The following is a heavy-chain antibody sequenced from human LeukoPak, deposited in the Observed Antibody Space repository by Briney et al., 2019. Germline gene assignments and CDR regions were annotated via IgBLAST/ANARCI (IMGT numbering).Heavy chain of an antibody. CDR3: ARLISKGHPPYFYYMDV. J-gene: IGHJ6*03. D-gene: IGHD2-2*01. CDR2: IIPMFGTV. Sequence: ASVKVSCKASGDTLSSHGFSWVLQAPGQGLEWMGGIIPMFGTVNYAQNFQGRVTITSDESTSTAYMDLSSLRSEDTAVYYCARLISKGHPPYFYYMDVGGKGTTVTVSS. CDR1: GDTLSSHG. V-gene: IGHV1-69*13.